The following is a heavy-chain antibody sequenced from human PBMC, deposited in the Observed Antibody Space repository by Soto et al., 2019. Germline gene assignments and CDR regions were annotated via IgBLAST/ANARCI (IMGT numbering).Heavy chain of an antibody. J-gene: IGHJ5*02. CDR1: GGSISSYY. Sequence: SETLSLTCTVSGGSISSYYWSWIRQPAGKGLEWIGRIYTSGSTNYNPSLKSRVTMSVDTSKNQFSLKLSSVTAADMAVYYCARDVGGGGTIFGAPPWNWFDPWGQGTLVTVS. V-gene: IGHV4-4*07. D-gene: IGHD3-3*01. CDR2: IYTSGST. CDR3: ARDVGGGGTIFGAPPWNWFDP.